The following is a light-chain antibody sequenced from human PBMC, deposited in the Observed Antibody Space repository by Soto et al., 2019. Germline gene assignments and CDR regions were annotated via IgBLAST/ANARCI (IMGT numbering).Light chain of an antibody. V-gene: IGKV3-20*01. CDR1: QSVSNNY. CDR2: GAS. J-gene: IGKJ4*01. Sequence: EIVLTQSPGTLSLSPGERATLSCRASQSVSNNYLAWYQQKPGQAPRLLIYGASNRATGIPDRFSGSGSGTDFTLTISRLEPEDFATYFCQQGDSFPFTFGGGTKVEI. CDR3: QQGDSFPFT.